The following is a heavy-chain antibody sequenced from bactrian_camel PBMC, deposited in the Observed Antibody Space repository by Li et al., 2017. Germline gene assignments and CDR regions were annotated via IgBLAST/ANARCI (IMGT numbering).Heavy chain of an antibody. D-gene: IGHD1*01. CDR2: VNAGGRVT. CDR1: GFASSSYA. J-gene: IGHJ4*01. CDR3: AKPGGGIWFWEIHY. Sequence: HVQLVESGGGLVQPGGSLTISCVASGFASSSYAMSWVRQAPGKGLEWVSGVNAGGRVTYYADSVKGRFTISRDNAKSTLYLQLNSLKTEDTAMYYCAKPGGGIWFWEIHYWGQGTQVTVS. V-gene: IGHV3S1*01.